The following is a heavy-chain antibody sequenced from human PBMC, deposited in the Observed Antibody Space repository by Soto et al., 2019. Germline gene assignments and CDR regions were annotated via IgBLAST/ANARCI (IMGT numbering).Heavy chain of an antibody. D-gene: IGHD3-3*01. V-gene: IGHV1-69*01. J-gene: IGHJ4*02. CDR1: GGTFSSFV. CDR2: IIPSFNRP. CDR3: ATSKVGYSFGSPFDF. Sequence: QVQLVQSGAEVKKPGSSVKVSCKASGGTFSSFVISWVRQAPGQGPEWMGGIIPSFNRPNYAQKFQGRVTSTADESSTTSYMELSSLRSGDTAVYYCATSKVGYSFGSPFDFWGQGTVVTVSS.